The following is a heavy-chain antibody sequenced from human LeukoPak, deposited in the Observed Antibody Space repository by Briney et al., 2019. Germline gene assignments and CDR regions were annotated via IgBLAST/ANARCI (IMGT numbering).Heavy chain of an antibody. Sequence: SGGSLILSCAASGFIVSSNYMSWVRQAPGKGLEWVSVIYSGGSTYYADSVKGRFTISRDNSKNTLYLQMNSLRAEDTAVYYCASTHLGYCSSVSCQNDYWGQGTLVTVSS. D-gene: IGHD2-15*01. J-gene: IGHJ4*02. CDR2: IYSGGST. CDR3: ASTHLGYCSSVSCQNDY. V-gene: IGHV3-53*01. CDR1: GFIVSSNY.